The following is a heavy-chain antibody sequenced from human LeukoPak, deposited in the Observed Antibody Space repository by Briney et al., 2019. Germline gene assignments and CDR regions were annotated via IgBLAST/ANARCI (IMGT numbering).Heavy chain of an antibody. CDR3: ASSAAAGNAFDI. CDR1: GYTFTSHD. CDR2: MNPNSGNT. Sequence: ASVKVSCKASGYTFTSHDINWVRQATGQGLEWMGWMNPNSGNTGYAQKFQGRVTITRNTSINSAYMELSSLRSEDTAVYYCASSAAAGNAFDIWGQGTMVTVSS. D-gene: IGHD6-13*01. V-gene: IGHV1-8*03. J-gene: IGHJ3*02.